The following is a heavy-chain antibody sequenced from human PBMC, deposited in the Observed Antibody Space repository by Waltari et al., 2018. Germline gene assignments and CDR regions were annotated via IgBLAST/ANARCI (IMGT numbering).Heavy chain of an antibody. D-gene: IGHD2-2*01. CDR3: ARQDQLLVDY. CDR2: IDYSGST. V-gene: IGHV4-39*01. Sequence: QLQLQESGPGLVKPSETLSLTCTVPGGSISSSSYYWGWIRQPPGKGLEWIGSIDYSGSTYYNPSLKSRVTISVDTSKNQFSLKLSSVTAADTAVYYCARQDQLLVDYWGQGTLVTVSS. J-gene: IGHJ4*02. CDR1: GGSISSSSYY.